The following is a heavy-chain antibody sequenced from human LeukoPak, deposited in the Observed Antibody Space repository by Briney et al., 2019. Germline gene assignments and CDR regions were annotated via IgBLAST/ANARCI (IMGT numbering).Heavy chain of an antibody. V-gene: IGHV4-4*09. J-gene: IGHJ3*02. CDR3: VRSGVTYYGSKDYKWPDVSHI. CDR2: IHSNGAT. CDR1: AGSRSNYY. Sequence: SETLSLTCSVSAGSRSNYYWSWIRQPPGKGLEWIGHIHSNGATSYNPSVKGRVSLSVDTSKNQFSLTLNSVSAADSAVYYCVRSGVTYYGSKDYKWPDVSHIWGQGTMVTVSS. D-gene: IGHD3-10*01.